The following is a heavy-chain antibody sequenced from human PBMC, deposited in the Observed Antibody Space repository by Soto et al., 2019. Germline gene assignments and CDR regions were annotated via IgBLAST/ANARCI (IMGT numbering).Heavy chain of an antibody. CDR3: TKDRAAAAPATYGMDV. V-gene: IGHV3-30*18. D-gene: IGHD6-13*01. J-gene: IGHJ6*02. CDR1: GFTFNSYG. Sequence: GGSLRLSCAASGFTFNSYGMHWVRQAPGKGLEWVALISYDGSNTYYGDSVKGRFTISRDNSKNTLYLQMNSLRPEDTAVYYCTKDRAAAAPATYGMDVWGQGTTLTVSS. CDR2: ISYDGSNT.